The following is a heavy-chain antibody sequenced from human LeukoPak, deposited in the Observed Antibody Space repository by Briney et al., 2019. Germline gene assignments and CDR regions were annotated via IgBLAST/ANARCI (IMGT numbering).Heavy chain of an antibody. CDR3: ARDSPLYYDILTTAFDI. J-gene: IGHJ3*02. CDR2: IKQDGSEK. CDR1: GFTFSNAW. Sequence: PGGSLRLSCAASGFTFSNAWMSWVRQAPGKGLEWVANIKQDGSEKYYVDSVKGRFTISRDNAKNSLYLQMNSLRAEDTAVYYCARDSPLYYDILTTAFDIWGQGPMVTVSS. D-gene: IGHD3-9*01. V-gene: IGHV3-7*01.